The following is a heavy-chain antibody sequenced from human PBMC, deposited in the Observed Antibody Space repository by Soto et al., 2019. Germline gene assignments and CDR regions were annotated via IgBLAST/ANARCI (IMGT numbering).Heavy chain of an antibody. CDR2: IIPIFGTA. CDR1: GGTFSSYA. D-gene: IGHD3-3*01. Sequence: QVQLVQSGAEVKKPGSSVKVSCKASGGTFSSYAISWVRQAPGQGLEWMGGIIPIFGTANYAQKIQGRVTITADESTSTAYMELRSLRSEDTAVYYCAREAYDFWSGYYYYYYYGMDVWGQGTTVTVSS. CDR3: AREAYDFWSGYYYYYYYGMDV. V-gene: IGHV1-69*12. J-gene: IGHJ6*02.